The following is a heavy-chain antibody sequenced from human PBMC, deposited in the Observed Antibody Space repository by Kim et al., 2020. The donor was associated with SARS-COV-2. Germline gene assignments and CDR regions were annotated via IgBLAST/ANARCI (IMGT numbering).Heavy chain of an antibody. J-gene: IGHJ6*02. Sequence: VRRRFTISRDNSKNTLYVQMNRLRAEDTAVYYCAREYGILGVSVYYYVMDVWGQGTTVTVSS. CDR3: AREYGILGVSVYYYVMDV. V-gene: IGHV3-30*01. D-gene: IGHD3-16*01.